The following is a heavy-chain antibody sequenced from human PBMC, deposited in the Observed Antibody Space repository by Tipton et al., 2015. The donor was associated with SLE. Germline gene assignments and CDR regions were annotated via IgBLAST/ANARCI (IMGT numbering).Heavy chain of an antibody. CDR3: AREKPGYYYYYMDV. J-gene: IGHJ6*03. CDR2: INHSGST. CDR1: GGSFSGYY. Sequence: TLSLTCAVYGGSFSGYYWSWIRQPPGKGPEWVGEINHSGSTNYNPSLKSRVTISVDTSKNQFSLKLSSVTAADTAVYYCAREKPGYYYYYMDVWGKGTTVTVSS. V-gene: IGHV4-34*01.